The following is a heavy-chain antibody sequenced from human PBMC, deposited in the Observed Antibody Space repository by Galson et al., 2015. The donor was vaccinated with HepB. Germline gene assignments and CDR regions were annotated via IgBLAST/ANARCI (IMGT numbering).Heavy chain of an antibody. Sequence: SLRLSCAASGFTFSSYAMSWVRQAPGKGLEWVSAISGSGGSTYYADSVKGRFTISRDNSKYTLYLQMNSLRAEDTAVYYCAKPHMVRGATPFDYWGQGTLVTVSS. J-gene: IGHJ4*02. CDR1: GFTFSSYA. D-gene: IGHD3-10*01. CDR3: AKPHMVRGATPFDY. CDR2: ISGSGGST. V-gene: IGHV3-23*01.